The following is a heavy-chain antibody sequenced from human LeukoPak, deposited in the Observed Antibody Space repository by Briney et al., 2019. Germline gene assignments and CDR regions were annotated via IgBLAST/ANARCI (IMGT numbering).Heavy chain of an antibody. D-gene: IGHD2-21*02. J-gene: IGHJ4*02. CDR2: IYYSGST. CDR3: ARGGGAYCGGDCYN. Sequence: PSETLSLTCTVSGGSISSGGYYWSWLRQHPGKGLEWIGYIYYSGSTYYNPSLKSRVTISVDTSKNQFSLKLSSVTAADTAVYYCARGGGAYCGGDCYNWGQGTLVTVSS. CDR1: GGSISSGGYY. V-gene: IGHV4-31*03.